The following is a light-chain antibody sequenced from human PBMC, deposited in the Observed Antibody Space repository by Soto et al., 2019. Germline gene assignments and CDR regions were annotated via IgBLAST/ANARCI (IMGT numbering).Light chain of an antibody. CDR1: QSVSSNY. V-gene: IGKV3-20*01. CDR2: RAS. CDR3: QQYGNSPPWT. J-gene: IGKJ1*01. Sequence: EIVLTQSPGTLSLSPGERATLSCRASQSVSSNYVAWYQQKPGQAPRLLIYRASSRATGIPDRISGSGSGTDFTLTISRLEPEDFAVYYCQQYGNSPPWTFDQGTKVEIK.